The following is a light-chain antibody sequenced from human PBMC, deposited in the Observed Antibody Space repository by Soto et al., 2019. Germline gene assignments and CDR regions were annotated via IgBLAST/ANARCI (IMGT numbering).Light chain of an antibody. V-gene: IGLV2-8*01. Sequence: QSALTQPPSASGSPGQSVAISCTGTSSGFGAYNYVSWYQQHPGKAPKLMIYEVTKRPSGVPDRFSGSKSGNTASLTVSGLQAEDEADYYCSFHYGSNQLVFGGGTQLTLL. CDR3: SFHYGSNQLV. CDR1: SSGFGAYNY. CDR2: EVT. J-gene: IGLJ2*01.